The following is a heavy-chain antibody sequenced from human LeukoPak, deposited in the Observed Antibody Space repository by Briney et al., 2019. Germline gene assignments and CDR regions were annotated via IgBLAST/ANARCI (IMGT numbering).Heavy chain of an antibody. J-gene: IGHJ4*02. Sequence: GGSLRLSCAASGFTFTTYGMNWVRHTPGKGLQWVSYISSSSSTIYYADSVKGRFTISRDNAKNSLYLQMNSLRAEDTAVYFCARGAQYCPSSSCLVYWGQGTLVNVSS. CDR2: ISSSSSTI. CDR3: ARGAQYCPSSSCLVY. CDR1: GFTFTTYG. V-gene: IGHV3-48*04. D-gene: IGHD2-2*01.